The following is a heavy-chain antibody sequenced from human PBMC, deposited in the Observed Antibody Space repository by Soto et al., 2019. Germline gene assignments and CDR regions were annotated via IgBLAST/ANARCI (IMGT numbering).Heavy chain of an antibody. J-gene: IGHJ4*02. V-gene: IGHV4-39*01. CDR3: ARLRQQLVLY. Sequence: PSETLSLTCTVSGGSISSSSYYWGWIRQPPGKGLEWIGSIYYSGSTYYNPSLKSRVTISVDTSKNQFSLKLSPVTAADTAVYYCARLRQQLVLYGAQGTLVTVSS. CDR1: GGSISSSSYY. CDR2: IYYSGST. D-gene: IGHD6-13*01.